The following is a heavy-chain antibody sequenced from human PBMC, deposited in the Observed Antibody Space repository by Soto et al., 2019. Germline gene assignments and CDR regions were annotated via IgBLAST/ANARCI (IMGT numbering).Heavy chain of an antibody. CDR1: GVNGSNHY. V-gene: IGHV3-66*01. J-gene: IGHJ4*02. CDR2: IFSDGTT. CDR3: AWDPFQGFGS. Sequence: GGSLRLSFAASGVNGSNHYRRWVRQAPRKGLEWLSVIFSDGTTYYADSVKGRFTVSRDSSENTLYLQINNLRPEDTAVYYCAWDPFQGFGSWGQGTQVTVSS.